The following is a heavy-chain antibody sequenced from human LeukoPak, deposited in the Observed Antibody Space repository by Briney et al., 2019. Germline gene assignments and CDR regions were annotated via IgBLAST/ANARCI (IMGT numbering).Heavy chain of an antibody. CDR3: ARFARTIFGVVISHNWFDP. Sequence: ASVKVSCKASGYTFTGYYMHWVRQAPGQGLEWMGRINPNSGGTNYAQKFQGRVTMTRDTSISTARMELSRLRSDDTAVYYCARFARTIFGVVISHNWFDPWGQGTLVTVSS. CDR2: INPNSGGT. V-gene: IGHV1-2*06. D-gene: IGHD3-3*01. CDR1: GYTFTGYY. J-gene: IGHJ5*02.